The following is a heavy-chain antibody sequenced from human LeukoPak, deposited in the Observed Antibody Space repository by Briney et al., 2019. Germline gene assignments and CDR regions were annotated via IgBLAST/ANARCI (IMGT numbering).Heavy chain of an antibody. D-gene: IGHD3-22*01. CDR1: GYSISSGYY. CDR3: ARPMIGPYYYYMDV. Sequence: PSETLSLTCTVSGYSISSGYYWGWIRQPPGKGLEWIGEINHSGSTNYNPSLKSRVTISVDTSKNQFSLKLSSVTAADTAVYYCARPMIGPYYYYMDVWGKGTTVTVSS. CDR2: INHSGST. J-gene: IGHJ6*03. V-gene: IGHV4-38-2*02.